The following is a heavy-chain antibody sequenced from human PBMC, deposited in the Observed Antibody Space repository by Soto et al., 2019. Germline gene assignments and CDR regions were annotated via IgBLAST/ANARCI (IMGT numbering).Heavy chain of an antibody. CDR2: IYYSGST. V-gene: IGHV4-61*01. CDR3: ASVTRTCFCTSCYSYYYGMYV. D-gene: IGHD2-2*02. J-gene: IGHJ6*02. CDR1: GGSVSSGSYY. Sequence: SETLSLTCTVSGGSVSSGSYYWSWIRQPPGKGLEWIGYIYYSGSTNYNPSLKSRVTISVDTSKNQFSLKLSSVTAADTAVYYCASVTRTCFCTSCYSYYYGMYVWGQGTTVPVSS.